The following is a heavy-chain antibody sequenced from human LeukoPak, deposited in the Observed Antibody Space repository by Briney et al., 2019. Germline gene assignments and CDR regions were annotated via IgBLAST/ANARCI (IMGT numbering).Heavy chain of an antibody. V-gene: IGHV3-23*01. CDR1: GFTFSSCA. D-gene: IGHD6-13*01. J-gene: IGHJ4*02. Sequence: GGSLRLSCAASGFTFSSCAMSWVCQAPGKGQGWVSGICGGGGGTYYADSVKGRFTISRDNSKNTLYLQMNSLRAEDTAVYYCAKGPRFIAAGLGPFDYWGQGIVVTVSS. CDR2: ICGGGGGT. CDR3: AKGPRFIAAGLGPFDY.